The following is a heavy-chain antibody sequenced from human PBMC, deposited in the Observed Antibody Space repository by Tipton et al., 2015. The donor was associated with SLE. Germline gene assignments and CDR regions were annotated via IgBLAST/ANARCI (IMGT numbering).Heavy chain of an antibody. V-gene: IGHV4-59*01. Sequence: TLSLTCTVSGASISSYYWSWIRQPPGKGLEWIGYIYYSGNTNYNPSLKNRVTISVDTSKTQFSLKLSSVTAADTAVYYCARGEAAAAEPYYFDHWGQGTLVTVSS. CDR3: ARGEAAAAEPYYFDH. J-gene: IGHJ4*02. D-gene: IGHD6-13*01. CDR2: IYYSGNT. CDR1: GASISSYY.